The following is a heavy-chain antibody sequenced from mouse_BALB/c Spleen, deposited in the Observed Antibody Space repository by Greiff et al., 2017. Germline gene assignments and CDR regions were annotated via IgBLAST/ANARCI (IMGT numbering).Heavy chain of an antibody. V-gene: IGHV3-2*02. D-gene: IGHD4-1*01. CDR3: ARCGKLFWDFYFDD. CDR2: ISYSGST. CDR1: GYSITSDYA. J-gene: IGHJ2*01. Sequence: EVKLMESGPGLVKPSQSLSLTCTVTGYSITSDYAWNWIRQFPGNKLEWMGYISYSGSTSYNPSLKSRISITRDTSKNQFFLQLNSVTTEDTATYYCARCGKLFWDFYFDDWGQGTTRTVCS.